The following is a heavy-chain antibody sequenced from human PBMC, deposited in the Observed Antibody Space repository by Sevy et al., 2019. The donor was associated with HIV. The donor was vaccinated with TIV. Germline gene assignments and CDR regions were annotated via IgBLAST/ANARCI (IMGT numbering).Heavy chain of an antibody. J-gene: IGHJ4*02. CDR1: GYTFTGYY. Sequence: ASVKVSCKASGYTFTGYYMHWVRQAPGQGLEWMGWINPNSGGTNYAQKFQGRVTMTRDTSISTAYMELSRLRSDDTAVYYCARRHSSGWSYYFDYWGQGTPVTVSS. V-gene: IGHV1-2*02. D-gene: IGHD6-19*01. CDR3: ARRHSSGWSYYFDY. CDR2: INPNSGGT.